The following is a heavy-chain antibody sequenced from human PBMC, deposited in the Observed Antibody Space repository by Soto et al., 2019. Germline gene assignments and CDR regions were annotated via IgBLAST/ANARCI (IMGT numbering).Heavy chain of an antibody. CDR1: GFTFSNAW. V-gene: IGHV3-15*01. D-gene: IGHD6-19*01. CDR2: IKSKTDGGTT. Sequence: EVQLVESGGGLVKPGGSLRLSCAASGFTFSNAWMSWVRQAPGKGLEWVGRIKSKTDGGTTDYAAPVKGRFTISRDDSKNTLYLQMSSLKTEDTAVYYCTTDLSAGYSSEEDHDYWGQGTLVTVSS. J-gene: IGHJ4*02. CDR3: TTDLSAGYSSEEDHDY.